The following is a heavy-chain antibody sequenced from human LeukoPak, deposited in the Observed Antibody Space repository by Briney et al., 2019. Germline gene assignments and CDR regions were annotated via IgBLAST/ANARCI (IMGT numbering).Heavy chain of an antibody. V-gene: IGHV2-70*11. CDR1: GFSLSTSGMC. CDR3: ARTVAGHFDY. J-gene: IGHJ4*02. CDR2: IDWDDDK. D-gene: IGHD6-19*01. Sequence: SGPTLVNPKYTLTLTCTFSGFSLSTSGMCVSWIRQPPGKALEWLARIDWDDDKYYSTPLKTRLTISKDTSKNQVVLTMTNMDPVDTATYYCARTVAGHFDYWGQGTLVTVSS.